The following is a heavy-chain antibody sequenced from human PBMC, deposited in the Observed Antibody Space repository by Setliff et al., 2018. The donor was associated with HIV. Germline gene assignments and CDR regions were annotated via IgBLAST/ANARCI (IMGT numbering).Heavy chain of an antibody. D-gene: IGHD4-17*01. J-gene: IGHJ4*02. CDR2: ISSSSSTI. CDR1: GFTFSSYS. V-gene: IGHV3-48*01. CDR3: ARNRYGALDY. Sequence: GGSLRLSCAASGFTFSSYSMNWVRQAPGKGLEWVSYISSSSSTIYYAASVKGRFTISRDNAKNSLYLQMNSLRAEDTAVYYCARNRYGALDYWGQGTLVTVSS.